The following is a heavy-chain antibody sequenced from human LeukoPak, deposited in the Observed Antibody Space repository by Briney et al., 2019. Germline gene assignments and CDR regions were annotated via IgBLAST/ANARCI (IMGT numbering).Heavy chain of an antibody. CDR1: GDSITNYNYH. J-gene: IGHJ4*02. V-gene: IGHV4-39*07. D-gene: IGHD2-2*01. Sequence: PSETLSLTCSVSGDSITNYNYHWGWIRQPPGKGLEWIGRLYNTGSTDNTDSNPSLQSRVTISADTSMNQIFLRLTSVTAADTAVYYCARHPAYLTGYLDDWGQGTLVTVSS. CDR2: LYNTGSTDNT. CDR3: ARHPAYLTGYLDD.